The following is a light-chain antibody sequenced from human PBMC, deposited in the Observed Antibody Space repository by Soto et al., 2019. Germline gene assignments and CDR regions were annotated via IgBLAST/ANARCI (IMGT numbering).Light chain of an antibody. J-gene: IGLJ3*02. CDR3: VTWDTSRSAGV. V-gene: IGLV1-51*02. Sequence: QSVLTQPPSVPAAPGRTVTISCTGSSSNIENNYVSWYQHLPGTAPKLHIYENDKRPSGIPDRFSGSKSGTSATLGITGLQTGDEADYYCVTWDTSRSAGVFGGGTKVTVL. CDR1: SSNIENNY. CDR2: END.